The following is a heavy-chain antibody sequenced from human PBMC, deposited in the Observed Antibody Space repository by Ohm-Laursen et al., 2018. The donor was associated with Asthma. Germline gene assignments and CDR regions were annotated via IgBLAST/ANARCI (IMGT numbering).Heavy chain of an antibody. D-gene: IGHD4-23*01. CDR2: MDPSSNFA. CDR1: GYTFIGYY. V-gene: IGHV1-46*03. CDR3: ARDTGVGGGNSIDY. J-gene: IGHJ4*02. Sequence: SVKVSCKASGYTFIGYYIHWVRQAPGQGLGWMGIMDPSSNFATYAQKFQGRVTMTRDTSTSTLYMELSGPRSEDTAVYFCARDTGVGGGNSIDYWGQGTLVTVSS.